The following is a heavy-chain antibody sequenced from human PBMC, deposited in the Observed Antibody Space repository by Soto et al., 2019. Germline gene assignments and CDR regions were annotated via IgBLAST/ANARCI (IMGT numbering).Heavy chain of an antibody. D-gene: IGHD6-19*01. CDR1: GYTFTGYY. Sequence: ASVKVSGKASGYTFTGYYMHCVRQAPGQVLEWMGWINPNSGGTNYAQKFQGRVTMTRDTSISTAYMELSRLRSDDTAVYYCARESSSGWSYYFDYWGQGTLVTVSS. J-gene: IGHJ4*02. CDR3: ARESSSGWSYYFDY. CDR2: INPNSGGT. V-gene: IGHV1-2*02.